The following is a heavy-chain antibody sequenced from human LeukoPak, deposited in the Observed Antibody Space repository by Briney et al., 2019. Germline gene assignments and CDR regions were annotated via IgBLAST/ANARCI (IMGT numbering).Heavy chain of an antibody. D-gene: IGHD6-13*01. J-gene: IGHJ4*02. V-gene: IGHV4-59*01. CDR1: GGSISSYY. Sequence: TSETLSLTXTVSGGSISSYYWSWIRQPPGKGLEWIGYIYYSGSTNYNPSLKGRVTISVDTSKNQFSLKLSSVTAADTAVYYCAREARSGIAADYWGQGTLVTVSS. CDR3: AREARSGIAADY. CDR2: IYYSGST.